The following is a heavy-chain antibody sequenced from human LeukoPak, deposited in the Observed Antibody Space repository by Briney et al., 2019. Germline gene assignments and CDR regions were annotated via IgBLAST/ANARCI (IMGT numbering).Heavy chain of an antibody. CDR3: ARAKYQLLNFDY. CDR1: GYTFTGYY. CDR2: INPNSCGT. Sequence: ASVKVSCKASGYTFTGYYMHWVRQAPGQGLEWMGWINPNSCGTNYAQKFQGWVTMTRDTSISTAYMELSRLRSDDTAVYYCARAKYQLLNFDYWGQGTLVTVSS. D-gene: IGHD2-2*01. V-gene: IGHV1-2*04. J-gene: IGHJ4*02.